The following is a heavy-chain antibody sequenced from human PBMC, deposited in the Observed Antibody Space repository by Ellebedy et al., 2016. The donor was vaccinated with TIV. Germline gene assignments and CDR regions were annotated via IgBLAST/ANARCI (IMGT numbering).Heavy chain of an antibody. J-gene: IGHJ3*02. D-gene: IGHD2-8*01. CDR3: AKDKAVFYASDM. Sequence: GGSLRLXXVASGFTIDDYAMHWVRHAPGKGLEWVSGISWNSGSIGYADSVKGRFTISRDNAKNSLYLQMNSLRPEDTALYYCAKDKAVFYASDMWGQGTMVTVSS. CDR2: ISWNSGSI. CDR1: GFTIDDYA. V-gene: IGHV3-9*01.